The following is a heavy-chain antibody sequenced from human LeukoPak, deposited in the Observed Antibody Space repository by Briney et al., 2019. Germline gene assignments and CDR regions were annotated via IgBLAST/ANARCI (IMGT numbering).Heavy chain of an antibody. J-gene: IGHJ6*02. Sequence: GGSLRLSCAASGFTFSSYAMSWVRQAPGKGLEWVSTISGSGGAGTYYADSVKGRFTISRDNSKNTLYLPMNSLRAEDTAVYYCVKDRGGSPFYGMDVWGQGPRSPSP. CDR1: GFTFSSYA. D-gene: IGHD1-26*01. V-gene: IGHV3-23*01. CDR3: VKDRGGSPFYGMDV. CDR2: ISGSGGAGT.